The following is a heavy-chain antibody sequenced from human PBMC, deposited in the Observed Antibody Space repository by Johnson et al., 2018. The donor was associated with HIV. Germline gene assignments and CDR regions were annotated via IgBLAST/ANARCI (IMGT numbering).Heavy chain of an antibody. CDR1: GFTVSTNY. J-gene: IGHJ3*02. CDR3: ANYAGLGAFDI. Sequence: MLLVESGGGLVQPGGSLRLSCASGFTVSTNYMSWVRQAPGKGLEWVSVIYSGDTTYYADSVKGRFTISRDNSKNTLYLQMNSLRAEDTAVYYCANYAGLGAFDIWGQGTMVTVSS. D-gene: IGHD1-7*01. V-gene: IGHV3-66*01. CDR2: IYSGDTT.